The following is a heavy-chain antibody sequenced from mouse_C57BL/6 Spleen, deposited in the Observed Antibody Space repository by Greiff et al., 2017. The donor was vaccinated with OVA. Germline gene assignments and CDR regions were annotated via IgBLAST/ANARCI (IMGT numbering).Heavy chain of an antibody. CDR1: GYTFTSYW. CDR3: ARSGYGNYDARDY. Sequence: QVQLQQPGAELVKPGASVKLSCKASGYTFTSYWMQWVKQRPGQGLEWIGEIDPSDSYTNYNQKFKGKATLTVDTSSSTAYMQLSSLTSEDSAVYYGARSGYGNYDARDYWGKGTSVTVAS. J-gene: IGHJ4*01. D-gene: IGHD2-10*02. V-gene: IGHV1-50*01. CDR2: IDPSDSYT.